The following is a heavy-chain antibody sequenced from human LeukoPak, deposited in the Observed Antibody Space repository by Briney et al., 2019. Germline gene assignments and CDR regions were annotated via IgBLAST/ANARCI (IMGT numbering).Heavy chain of an antibody. Sequence: GGSLRLSCAASGFIVSSKYMSWVRQAPGKGLEWVSVIYSGGSTYYADSVKGRFTISRDNSKNTLYLQMNSLRAKDTAVYYCAREHRKTRSSGSYQYYFDYWGQGTLVTVSS. CDR3: AREHRKTRSSGSYQYYFDY. CDR1: GFIVSSKY. V-gene: IGHV3-53*01. CDR2: IYSGGST. J-gene: IGHJ4*02. D-gene: IGHD3-10*01.